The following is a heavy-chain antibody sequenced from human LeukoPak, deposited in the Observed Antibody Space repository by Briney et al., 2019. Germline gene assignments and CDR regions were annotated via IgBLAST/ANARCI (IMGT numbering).Heavy chain of an antibody. CDR2: SSASGDSP. Sequence: GGSLRLSCTASGFTFNNYAMSWVRQAPGKGLEWVSASSASGDSPYYADSVKGRFTISRDNSKNTLDLQMNSLRVEDTVVYYCAKGVYGSGSYREYFEQWGQGTLVTVSS. CDR1: GFTFNNYA. CDR3: AKGVYGSGSYREYFEQ. J-gene: IGHJ1*01. D-gene: IGHD3-10*01. V-gene: IGHV3-23*01.